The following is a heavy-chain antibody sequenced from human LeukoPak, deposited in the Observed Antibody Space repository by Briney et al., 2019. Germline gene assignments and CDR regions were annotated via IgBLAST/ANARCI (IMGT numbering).Heavy chain of an antibody. J-gene: IGHJ4*02. CDR2: IKQDGSQK. D-gene: IGHD5-24*01. V-gene: IGHV3-7*01. CDR3: ARDFRWLQTFDY. CDR1: GFTFSSYW. Sequence: PGGSLRLSCAASGFTFSSYWMTWVRQTPGKGLEWVALIKQDGSQKYYVDSVRGRFTISRDNSKNTLFLQMFSLGVEDTAVYYCARDFRWLQTFDYWGLGTVVTVSS.